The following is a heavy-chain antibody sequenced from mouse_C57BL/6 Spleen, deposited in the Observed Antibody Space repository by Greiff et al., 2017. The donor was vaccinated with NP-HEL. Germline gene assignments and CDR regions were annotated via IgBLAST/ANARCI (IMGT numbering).Heavy chain of an antibody. CDR3: AREGNYVLGSFAY. Sequence: EVQLQQSGPELVKPGASVKISCKASGYSFTGYYMNWVKQSPEKSLEWIGEINPSTGGTTYNQKFKAKATLTVDKSSSTAYMQLKSLTSEDSAVYYCAREGNYVLGSFAYWGQGTLVTVSA. D-gene: IGHD2-1*01. V-gene: IGHV1-42*01. J-gene: IGHJ3*01. CDR1: GYSFTGYY. CDR2: INPSTGGT.